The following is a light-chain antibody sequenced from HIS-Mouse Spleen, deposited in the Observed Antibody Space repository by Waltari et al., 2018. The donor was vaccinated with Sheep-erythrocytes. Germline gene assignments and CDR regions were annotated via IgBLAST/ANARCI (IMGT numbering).Light chain of an antibody. J-gene: IGLJ1*01. CDR3: CSYAGSYNHV. CDR2: DVC. V-gene: IGLV2-11*01. CDR1: SSDVGGYNY. Sequence: QSALTQPRSVSGSPGQSVTISCTGTSSDVGGYNYVSWYQQPPGKAPKLMIYDVCKRPSGVPDRFSGSKAGNTASLTSSGLQAEDEADYYCCSYAGSYNHVFATGTKVTVL.